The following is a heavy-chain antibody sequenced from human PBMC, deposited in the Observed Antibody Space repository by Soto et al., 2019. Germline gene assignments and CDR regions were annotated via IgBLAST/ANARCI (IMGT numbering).Heavy chain of an antibody. J-gene: IGHJ3*02. CDR3: AKDESRVFWSGFCAFDI. D-gene: IGHD3-3*01. CDR2: TSGSGGHT. CDR1: GFSFNSYA. Sequence: EVQVLESGGGLVQPGGSLRLSCAASGFSFNSYAMSWIRQAPGKGLEWVAATSGSGGHTYYADSVKGRFTISRDNSKNTLYLQMNSLRAGDMSVYDCAKDESRVFWSGFCAFDIWGQGKMVTVSS. V-gene: IGHV3-23*01.